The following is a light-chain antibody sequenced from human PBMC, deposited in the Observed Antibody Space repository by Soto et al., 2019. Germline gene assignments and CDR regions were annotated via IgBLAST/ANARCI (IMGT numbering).Light chain of an antibody. CDR1: QTVNTY. Sequence: DIQMTQSPSSLSASIGDRATITCRASQTVNTYLHWYQQKPGKAPKLLIYAASNLQSGVPSRLRGSGSGTNVTLSLNSLQPEDVATYYGQQDYSNPWTFGQGTKVDIK. V-gene: IGKV1-39*01. CDR2: AAS. CDR3: QQDYSNPWT. J-gene: IGKJ1*01.